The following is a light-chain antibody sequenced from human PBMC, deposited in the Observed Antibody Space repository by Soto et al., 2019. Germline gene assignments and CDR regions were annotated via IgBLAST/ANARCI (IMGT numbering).Light chain of an antibody. Sequence: DIQMTQSPSTLSASVGDRVTITCRASQSISTWLAWYQQKPGKAPKLLIYKASSLESGVPSRFSGSASGTEFTLTISSLQPDDFATYYCQQYNSYSQTFGQGTKVDI. V-gene: IGKV1-5*03. J-gene: IGKJ1*01. CDR1: QSISTW. CDR3: QQYNSYSQT. CDR2: KAS.